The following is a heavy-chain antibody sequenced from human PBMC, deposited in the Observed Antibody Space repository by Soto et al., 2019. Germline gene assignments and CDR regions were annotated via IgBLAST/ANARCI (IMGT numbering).Heavy chain of an antibody. CDR3: AKSRYSSTWYGMDV. D-gene: IGHD3-9*01. Sequence: GGSLRLSCAASGFTFSSYAMNWVRQAPGKGLDWVSAVSGSGDTTYYGDSVKGRFTISRDNSKNTLYLQMNSLRAEDTAVYYCAKSRYSSTWYGMDVWGQGITVTVSS. V-gene: IGHV3-23*01. CDR2: VSGSGDTT. J-gene: IGHJ6*02. CDR1: GFTFSSYA.